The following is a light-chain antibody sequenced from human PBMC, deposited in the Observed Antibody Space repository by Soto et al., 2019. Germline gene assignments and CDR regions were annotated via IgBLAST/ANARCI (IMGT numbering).Light chain of an antibody. CDR2: EIS. J-gene: IGLJ1*01. CDR3: SSYNTSTTVV. CDR1: SSDVGGYNF. Sequence: QSVLTQPASVFGSPGQSITFSCTGTSSDVGGYNFVSWYQQHPGKAPKLMIYEISSRPSGVSNRFSGSKSGNTASLTISGLQNEEEADYYCSSYNTSTTVVFGTGTKATVL. V-gene: IGLV2-14*03.